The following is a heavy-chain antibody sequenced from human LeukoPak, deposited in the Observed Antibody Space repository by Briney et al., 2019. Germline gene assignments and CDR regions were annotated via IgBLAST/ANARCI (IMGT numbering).Heavy chain of an antibody. D-gene: IGHD6-13*01. CDR1: GYTFTGYY. Sequence: ASVKVSCKASGYTFTGYYMHWVRQAPGQGLEWMGWINPNSGGTNYAQKFQGRVTMTRDTSISTAYMELSSLRSEDTAVYYCARGRRYSSSWSQGIWGQGTMVTVSS. CDR2: INPNSGGT. CDR3: ARGRRYSSSWSQGI. V-gene: IGHV1-2*02. J-gene: IGHJ3*02.